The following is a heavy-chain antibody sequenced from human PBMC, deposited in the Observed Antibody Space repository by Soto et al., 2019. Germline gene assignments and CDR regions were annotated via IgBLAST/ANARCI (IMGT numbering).Heavy chain of an antibody. CDR2: ISGSGSTT. CDR3: AKDRSRSYGSGYYLGYFDS. CDR1: GFTFSTCP. Sequence: LRLSCPATGFTFSTCPMNWVRQAPGEGLEWVSTISGSGSTTYYADSVKGRFTISRDNFKNTLYLQMNSLRVEDTAVYYCAKDRSRSYGSGYYLGYFDSWGQGTLVTVSS. D-gene: IGHD3-22*01. V-gene: IGHV3-23*01. J-gene: IGHJ4*02.